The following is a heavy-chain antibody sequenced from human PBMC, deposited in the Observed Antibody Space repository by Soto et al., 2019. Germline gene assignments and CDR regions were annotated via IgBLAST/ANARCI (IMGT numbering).Heavy chain of an antibody. D-gene: IGHD3-10*01. V-gene: IGHV3-33*01. CDR1: GFTFSRYG. J-gene: IGHJ4*02. Sequence: QVQLVEAGGGVVQPGRSLRLSCAASGFTFSRYGMHWVRQAPGKGLEWVAVIWYDGSNKYYADSVKGRFTISRDNSKNTLYLQMNSLRDEDTAVYYCAREDYGSGSFDYWGQGTLVTVSS. CDR2: IWYDGSNK. CDR3: AREDYGSGSFDY.